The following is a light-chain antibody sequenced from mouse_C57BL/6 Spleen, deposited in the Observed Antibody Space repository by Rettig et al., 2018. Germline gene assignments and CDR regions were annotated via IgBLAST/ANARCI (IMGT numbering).Light chain of an antibody. V-gene: IGKV5-43*01. CDR3: QQSNSWPFT. CDR2: FAS. Sequence: DIVLTQSPVTLSVTPGDSVSLSCRASQSISSNLHWYQQKSHESPRLLINFASQSISGIPSRFSGSGSGTDFTLSINSVETEDFGMYFCQQSNSWPFTFGSGTKLEIK. CDR1: QSISSN. J-gene: IGKJ4*01.